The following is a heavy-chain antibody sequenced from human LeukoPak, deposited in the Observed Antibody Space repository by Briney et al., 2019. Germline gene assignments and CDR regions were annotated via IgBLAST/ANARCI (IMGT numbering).Heavy chain of an antibody. CDR2: INPSGGST. Sequence: VASVKVSCKASGYTFTGYYMHWVRQAPGQGLEWMGIINPSGGSTSYAQKFQGRVTMTRDTSTSTVYMELSSLRSEDTAVYYCARDGLTAGVDYWGQGTLVTVSS. CDR3: ARDGLTAGVDY. J-gene: IGHJ4*02. D-gene: IGHD1-20*01. CDR1: GYTFTGYY. V-gene: IGHV1-46*01.